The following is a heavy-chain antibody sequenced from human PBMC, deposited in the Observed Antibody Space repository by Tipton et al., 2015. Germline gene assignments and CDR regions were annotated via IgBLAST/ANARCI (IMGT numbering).Heavy chain of an antibody. CDR2: ISGSDYGT. CDR1: GFTFTNYA. V-gene: IGHV3-23*01. D-gene: IGHD3-22*01. CDR3: AKLDSSGYFDAFDI. J-gene: IGHJ3*02. Sequence: SLRLSCAASGFTFTNYAMSWVRQAPGKGLEWVSTISGSDYGTYYADSVKGRFTISRDPSKDTLYLQMNSLRAEDTAMYYCAKLDSSGYFDAFDIWGQGTMVTVSS.